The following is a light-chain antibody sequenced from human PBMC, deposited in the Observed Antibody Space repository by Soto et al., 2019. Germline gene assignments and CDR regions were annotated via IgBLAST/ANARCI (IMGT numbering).Light chain of an antibody. Sequence: EIGMTQSPAALSLSPGEGATLSCRASQGIGNNYLAWYHTKPGQNPRRMIYGACNRATSTADMFRGRGSAKDFALSFSRLEPEDFAVYYCQKYGSSGTCGQGTMVDIK. CDR2: GAC. CDR1: QGIGNNY. J-gene: IGKJ1*01. V-gene: IGKV3-20*01. CDR3: QKYGSSGT.